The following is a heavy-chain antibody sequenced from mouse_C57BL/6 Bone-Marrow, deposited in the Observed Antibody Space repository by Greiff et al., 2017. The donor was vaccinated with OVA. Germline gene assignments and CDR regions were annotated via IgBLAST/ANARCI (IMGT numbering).Heavy chain of an antibody. D-gene: IGHD2-3*01. V-gene: IGHV1-19*01. CDR1: GYTFTDYY. CDR2: INPYNGGT. J-gene: IGHJ4*01. CDR3: ARRGYDGYFYYAMDY. Sequence: VQLKESGPVLVKPGASVKMSCTASGYTFTDYYMNWVKQSHGKSLEWIGVINPYNGGTSYNQKFKGQATLTVDKSSSTAYMELNSLTSEDSAVYYCARRGYDGYFYYAMDYWGQGTSVTVSS.